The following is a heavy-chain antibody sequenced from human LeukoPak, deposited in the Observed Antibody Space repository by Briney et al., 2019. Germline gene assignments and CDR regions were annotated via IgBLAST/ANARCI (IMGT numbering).Heavy chain of an antibody. D-gene: IGHD3-10*01. CDR1: GFTFSSHA. J-gene: IGHJ4*02. Sequence: GRSLRLSCAASGFTFSSHAMHWVRQAPGKGLEWVAVISHDGRKEYNADSVKGRFIISRDNSKNTLELQMDSLRPEDTAVYYCARKDDYSGSGTPFDHWGQGTLVTVSS. CDR2: ISHDGRKE. V-gene: IGHV3-30-3*01. CDR3: ARKDDYSGSGTPFDH.